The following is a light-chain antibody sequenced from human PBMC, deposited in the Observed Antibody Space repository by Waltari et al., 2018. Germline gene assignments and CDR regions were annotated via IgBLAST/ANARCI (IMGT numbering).Light chain of an antibody. V-gene: IGKV2-28*01. CDR1: QSLLQSNGYNY. CDR2: LGS. J-gene: IGKJ2*01. Sequence: DIVVTQSPLSLPVTPGEPASISCRSSQSLLQSNGYNYLDWYLQKPGQSPQLLIYLGSNRASGVPDRFSGSGSGTDFTLKISRVEAEDVGVYYCMQALQTPLYTFGQGTKLEIK. CDR3: MQALQTPLYT.